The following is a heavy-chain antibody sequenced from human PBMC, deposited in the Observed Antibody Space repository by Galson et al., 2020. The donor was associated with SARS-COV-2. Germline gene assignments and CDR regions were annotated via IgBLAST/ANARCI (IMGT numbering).Heavy chain of an antibody. V-gene: IGHV3-33*06. Sequence: GESLKISCAPSGFTLTSYGMHWVRQAAGEGLGWVAVIWYDGTNKYYADSVKGRFTISRDNSKNTLYLQMNSLRAEDTAVYYCAKDRPQGDYGGFYVDYGGQGTLVTVAS. CDR3: AKDRPQGDYGGFYVDY. J-gene: IGHJ4*02. CDR1: GFTLTSYG. D-gene: IGHD4-17*01. CDR2: IWYDGTNK.